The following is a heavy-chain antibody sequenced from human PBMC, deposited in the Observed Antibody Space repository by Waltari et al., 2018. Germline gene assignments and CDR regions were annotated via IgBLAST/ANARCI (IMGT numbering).Heavy chain of an antibody. CDR1: GYTFTGYY. CDR3: ARDRGVRGVNWFDP. D-gene: IGHD3-10*01. V-gene: IGHV1-2*02. CDR2: INPNSGGT. Sequence: QVQLVQSGAEVKKPGASVKVSCKASGYTFTGYYMHWVRQAPGQGLEWMGWINPNSGGTNDEQKFQGRVTMTRDTSISTAYMELSRLRSDDTAVYYCARDRGVRGVNWFDPWGQGTLVTVSS. J-gene: IGHJ5*02.